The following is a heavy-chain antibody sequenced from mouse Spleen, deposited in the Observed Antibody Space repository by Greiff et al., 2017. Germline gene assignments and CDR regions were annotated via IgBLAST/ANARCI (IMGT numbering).Heavy chain of an antibody. CDR2: INPRTGGT. J-gene: IGHJ1*01. D-gene: IGHD2-10*01. CDR1: GYSFTGYY. Sequence: EVQLQQSGPELVKPGASVKISCKASGYSFTGYYMNWVKQSPEKSLEWIGEINPRTGGTTYNQKFKAKATLTVDKSSSTAYMQLKSLTSEDSAVYYCAREGAYYGKGGYFDVWGAGTTVTVSS. CDR3: AREGAYYGKGGYFDV. V-gene: IGHV1-42*01.